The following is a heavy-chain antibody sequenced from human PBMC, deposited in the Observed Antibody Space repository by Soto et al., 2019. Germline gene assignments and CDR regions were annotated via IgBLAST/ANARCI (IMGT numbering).Heavy chain of an antibody. CDR1: GGTFSSYA. Sequence: QVQLVQSGAEVKKPGSSVKVSCKASGGTFSSYAISWVRQAPGQGLEWMGGIIPISETTNYAQKFQGRVTSTANETKSTAYKEVSSLRCEHTAVYYCARSQGSSTSLEIYYYYYYGMDVWGQGTMVTVSS. CDR3: ARSQGSSTSLEIYYYYYYGMDV. V-gene: IGHV1-69*01. D-gene: IGHD2-2*01. J-gene: IGHJ6*02. CDR2: IIPISETT.